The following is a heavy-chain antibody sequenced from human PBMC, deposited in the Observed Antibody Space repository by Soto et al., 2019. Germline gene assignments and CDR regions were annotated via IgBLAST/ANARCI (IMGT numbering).Heavy chain of an antibody. CDR3: ARVGGYNWFDT. CDR2: IYSGGDT. V-gene: IGHV3-53*01. Sequence: EVQLVESGGGLVQPGGSLRLSCTASGFAVRHNYMTWVRQAPGKGLEWVSLIYSGGDTAYADSVKGRFTISRDSAKNTLYLQMNSLRAEDTAVYYCARVGGYNWFDTWGQGTLVTVSS. CDR1: GFAVRHNY. J-gene: IGHJ5*02.